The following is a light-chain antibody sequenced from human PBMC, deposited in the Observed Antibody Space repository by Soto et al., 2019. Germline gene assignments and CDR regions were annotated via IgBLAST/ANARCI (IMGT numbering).Light chain of an antibody. Sequence: ILSTQSPATLSCSPGEIATLSCRASQSVSSRLAWYQQKPGQAPRLLISGASSRATGFPDRFSGSGSGTEFNLTLSSLESEDFGVYYCQQYNNWPRATCGGGTKVDIK. CDR3: QQYNNWPRAT. J-gene: IGKJ4*01. CDR1: QSVSSR. CDR2: GAS. V-gene: IGKV3-15*01.